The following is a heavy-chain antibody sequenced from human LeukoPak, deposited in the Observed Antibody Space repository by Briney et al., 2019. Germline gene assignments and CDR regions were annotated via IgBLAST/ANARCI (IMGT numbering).Heavy chain of an antibody. J-gene: IGHJ4*02. V-gene: IGHV3-11*03. CDR2: ISSSSSYT. Sequence: GGSLRLSCAASGITFSDYYMSWIRQAPGKGLEWVSYISSSSSYTNYADSVKGRFTISRDNAKNSVYLQMNSLRAEDTAVCYCASWATGIDYWGQGTLVSVSS. D-gene: IGHD3-16*01. CDR3: ASWATGIDY. CDR1: GITFSDYY.